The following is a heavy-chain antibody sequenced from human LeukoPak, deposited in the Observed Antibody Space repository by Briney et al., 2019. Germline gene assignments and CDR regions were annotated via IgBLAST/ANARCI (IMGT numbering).Heavy chain of an antibody. CDR2: IRYNGGQK. J-gene: IGHJ6*03. V-gene: IGHV3-30*02. CDR1: GFTFSSYG. CDR3: AKEVVPPPTYRGGDYYYMDV. D-gene: IGHD2-2*01. Sequence: GGSLRLSCAASGFTFSSYGIHWVRQAPGKGLEWVTFIRYNGGQKYADSVKGRFTMSRDNSKNTVYLQMNSLRLEDTAVYYCAKEVVPPPTYRGGDYYYMDVWGKGTTVTVSS.